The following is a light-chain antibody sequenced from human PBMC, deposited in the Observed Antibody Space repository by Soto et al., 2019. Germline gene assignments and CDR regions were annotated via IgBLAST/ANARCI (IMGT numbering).Light chain of an antibody. CDR2: KAS. J-gene: IGKJ1*01. V-gene: IGKV1-5*03. CDR3: QHYNSYSEA. CDR1: QTISSW. Sequence: MQLPQTPSTLSGSVGDRVTITCRASQTISSWLAWYQQKPGKAPTLLIYKASTLKSGVPSRFSGSGSGTEFTLTISSLQPDDFATYYCQHYNSYSEAFGQGTKVDIK.